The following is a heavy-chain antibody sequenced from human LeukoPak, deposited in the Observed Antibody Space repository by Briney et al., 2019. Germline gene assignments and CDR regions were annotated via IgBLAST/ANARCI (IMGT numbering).Heavy chain of an antibody. V-gene: IGHV3-48*04. D-gene: IGHD3-9*01. J-gene: IGHJ4*02. Sequence: PGGSLRLSCAASGFTFSSYWVSWVRQAPGKGLEWVSYISSSGSTIYYADSVKGRFTISRDNAKNSLYLQMNSLRAEDTAVYYCAREEGTYYDILTGPDYIRWGQGTLVTVSS. CDR2: ISSSGSTI. CDR3: AREEGTYYDILTGPDYIR. CDR1: GFTFSSYW.